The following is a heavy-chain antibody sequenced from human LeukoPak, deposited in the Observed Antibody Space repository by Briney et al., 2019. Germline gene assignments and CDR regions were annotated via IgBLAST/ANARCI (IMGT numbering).Heavy chain of an antibody. CDR3: ARVRPWGSPIDY. Sequence: GASVKVSCKASQYTFTDYAVHWVRQAPGQRLEWMGWINAGNGNTKYSQKFQGRVTITRDTSASTAYMELSSLRSEDTAGYYCARVRPWGSPIDYWGQGTLVTVSS. CDR2: INAGNGNT. V-gene: IGHV1-3*01. J-gene: IGHJ4*02. D-gene: IGHD3-16*01. CDR1: QYTFTDYA.